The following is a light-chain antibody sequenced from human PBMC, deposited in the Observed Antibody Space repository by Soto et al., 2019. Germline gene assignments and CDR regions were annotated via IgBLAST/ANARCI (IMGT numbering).Light chain of an antibody. Sequence: QSAVAQPASVSGSPGQSITISCTGTSSDVGRYNYVAWYQQHPGKAPKVLIFEVSNRPSGVSSRFSGSKSGNTASLNISGLQAEDEADYYCSSYATSSTLVFGTGTKVTVL. CDR2: EVS. CDR3: SSYATSSTLV. V-gene: IGLV2-14*01. CDR1: SSDVGRYNY. J-gene: IGLJ1*01.